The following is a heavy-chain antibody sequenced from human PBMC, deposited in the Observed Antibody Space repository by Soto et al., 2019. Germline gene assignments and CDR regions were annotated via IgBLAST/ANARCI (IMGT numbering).Heavy chain of an antibody. D-gene: IGHD5-12*01. V-gene: IGHV1-2*04. CDR2: INANSGST. CDR3: ATACRDGYNCLDY. CDR1: GYTLTGYA. Sequence: ASVKVSCEASGYTLTGYAMHWVRQAPGQRLEWMGWINANSGSTNYAQKFQGWVTMTRDTSISTAYMELSRLTSDDTAVYYCATACRDGYNCLDYWGQGTLVTVSS. J-gene: IGHJ4*02.